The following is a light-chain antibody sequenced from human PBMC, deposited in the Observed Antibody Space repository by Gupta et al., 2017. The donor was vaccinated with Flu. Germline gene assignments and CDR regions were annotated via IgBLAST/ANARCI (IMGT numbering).Light chain of an antibody. CDR2: WAS. Sequence: DILMTQSPDSLAVSLGERATINCKSSQSVLYSSNNNNYLAWYQQKPGQPPKLLIYWASTRESGVPDRLSGSGSGTDFTLTISSLQAEDVAVYYCQKYYSKTPAFTFGPGTKVDIK. CDR3: QKYYSKTPAFT. J-gene: IGKJ3*01. V-gene: IGKV4-1*01. CDR1: QSVLYSSNNNNY.